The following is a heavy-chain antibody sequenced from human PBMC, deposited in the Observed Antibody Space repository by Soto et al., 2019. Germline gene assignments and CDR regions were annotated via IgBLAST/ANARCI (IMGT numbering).Heavy chain of an antibody. J-gene: IGHJ4*02. CDR2: IRSKANSYAT. D-gene: IGHD5-12*01. Sequence: GGSLRLSCAASGFTFSGSAMHWVRQASGKGLEWVGRIRSKANSYATAYAASVKGRFTISRDDSKNTAYLQMNSLKTEDTAVYYCTRRIDGYNYWGQGTLVTGAS. V-gene: IGHV3-73*01. CDR3: TRRIDGYNY. CDR1: GFTFSGSA.